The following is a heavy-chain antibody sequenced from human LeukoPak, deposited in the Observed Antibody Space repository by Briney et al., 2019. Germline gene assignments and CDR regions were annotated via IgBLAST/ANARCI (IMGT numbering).Heavy chain of an antibody. Sequence: GGSLGLSCAASGFTFSSYAMNWVRQAPRKGLEWVSVISASGGSTYYADSVKGRFTISRDNSKNTLYLQMNSLRVEDTAVYYCARAPPLSRYFDYWGQGTLVTVSS. CDR2: ISASGGST. J-gene: IGHJ4*02. V-gene: IGHV3-23*01. CDR3: ARAPPLSRYFDY. CDR1: GFTFSSYA. D-gene: IGHD2-15*01.